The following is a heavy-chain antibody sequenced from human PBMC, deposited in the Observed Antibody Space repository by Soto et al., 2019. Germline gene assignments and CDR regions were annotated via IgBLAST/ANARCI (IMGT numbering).Heavy chain of an antibody. D-gene: IGHD3-10*01. Sequence: QVQLVQSGAEVKKPGSSVKVSCKASGGTFSSYTISWVRQAPGQGLEWMGRIIPILGIANYAQKFQGRVTITADKSPSTAYLGLGGLRPEDTAVYYCKGPGLVRGVIPNWFAPWGQGTLVTVSS. CDR1: GGTFSSYT. CDR2: IIPILGIA. J-gene: IGHJ5*02. CDR3: KGPGLVRGVIPNWFAP. V-gene: IGHV1-69*02.